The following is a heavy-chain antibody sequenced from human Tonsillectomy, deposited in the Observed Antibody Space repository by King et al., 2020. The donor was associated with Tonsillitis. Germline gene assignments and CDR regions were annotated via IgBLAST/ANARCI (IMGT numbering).Heavy chain of an antibody. Sequence: VQLVESGGGLVQPGGSLRLSCAASGFTFSTYSMNWVRQAPGKGLEWISYIHSSGVPISYADSVKGRFTISRDDAKNSLYLQMNSLRDEDTAVYYCVRVLRSGNHDVHFAYWGQGTLVTVSS. J-gene: IGHJ4*02. CDR1: GFTFSTYS. V-gene: IGHV3-48*02. CDR2: IHSSGVPI. CDR3: VRVLRSGNHDVHFAY. D-gene: IGHD2-15*01.